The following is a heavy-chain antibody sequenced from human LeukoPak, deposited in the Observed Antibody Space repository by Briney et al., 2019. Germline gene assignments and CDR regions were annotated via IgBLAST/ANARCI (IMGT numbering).Heavy chain of an antibody. CDR1: GFTFSSHG. CDR3: ASAGIAAAGFDY. J-gene: IGHJ4*02. V-gene: IGHV3-66*01. Sequence: GGTLRLSCAASGFTFSSHGMSWVRQAPGKGLEWVSVIYSGGSTYYADSVKGRFTISRDNSKNTLYLQMNSLRAEDTAVYYCASAGIAAAGFDYWGQGTLVTVSS. CDR2: IYSGGST. D-gene: IGHD6-13*01.